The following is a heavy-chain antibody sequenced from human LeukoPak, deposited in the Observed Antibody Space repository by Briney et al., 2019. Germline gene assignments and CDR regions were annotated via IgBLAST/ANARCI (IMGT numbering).Heavy chain of an antibody. Sequence: GGSLRLSCAASEFDFSTHAMTWARQAPGKGLEWVSAISISGTKTYYADSVKGRFTISRDNSKNTLYLQMYSLRAEDTAVYYCARDIDSYGSYYFDYWGQGTLVTVSS. V-gene: IGHV3-23*01. J-gene: IGHJ4*02. CDR3: ARDIDSYGSYYFDY. CDR2: ISISGTKT. CDR1: EFDFSTHA. D-gene: IGHD5-18*01.